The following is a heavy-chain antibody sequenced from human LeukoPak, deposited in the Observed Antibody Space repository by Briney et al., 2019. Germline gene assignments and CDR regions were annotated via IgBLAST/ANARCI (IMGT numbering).Heavy chain of an antibody. CDR2: TYYRSKWYN. CDR3: AREGTMVRGVMNHFDY. J-gene: IGHJ4*02. D-gene: IGHD3-10*01. V-gene: IGHV6-1*01. Sequence: SQTLSLTCAISGDSVSSNNAAWNWISQSPSRGLEWLGRTYYRSKWYNDYPPSVRSRITINPDTSKNQFSLQLNSVTPEDTAVYYCAREGTMVRGVMNHFDYWGQGTLVTVSS. CDR1: GDSVSSNNAA.